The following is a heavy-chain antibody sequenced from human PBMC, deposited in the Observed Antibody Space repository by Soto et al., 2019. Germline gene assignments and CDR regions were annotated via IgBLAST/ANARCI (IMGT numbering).Heavy chain of an antibody. V-gene: IGHV3-9*01. CDR3: AKIVTRHSLVPVFDQ. Sequence: QLVESGGGLVQPGRSLRLSCVASGFRFDEYAIHWVRQAPGKGLEWVSGISWDRGSINYAGSVRGRFTVSRDNAKNSLYLHMTSLRSEDTAFYYCAKIVTRHSLVPVFDQWGQGALVSVSS. CDR1: GFRFDEYA. D-gene: IGHD2-21*01. J-gene: IGHJ4*02. CDR2: ISWDRGSI.